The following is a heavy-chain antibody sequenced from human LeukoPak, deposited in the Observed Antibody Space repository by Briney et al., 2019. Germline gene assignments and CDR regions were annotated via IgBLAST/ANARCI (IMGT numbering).Heavy chain of an antibody. J-gene: IGHJ4*02. V-gene: IGHV4-59*11. CDR1: GGSISSHY. Sequence: SETLSLTCTVSGGSISSHYWSWIRQPPGKGLEWIGYIYYSGSTNYNPSLKSRVTISVDTSKNQFSLKLSSVTAADTAVYYCARNPPPYFAGGKGTIPLDYWGQGTLVTVSS. CDR2: IYYSGST. D-gene: IGHD4-23*01. CDR3: ARNPPPYFAGGKGTIPLDY.